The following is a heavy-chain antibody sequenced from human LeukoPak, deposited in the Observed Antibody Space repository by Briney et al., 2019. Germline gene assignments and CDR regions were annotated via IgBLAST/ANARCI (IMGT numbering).Heavy chain of an antibody. Sequence: PSETLSLTFTVSGGSISSGGYYWSWIRQPPGKGLEWIGYIYHSGSTNYNPSLKSRVTISVDTSKNQFSLKLSSVTAADTAVYCCARGGVTHYSYSYRAFGGKGTTVPV. CDR3: ARGGVTHYSYSYRAF. J-gene: IGHJ6*03. CDR2: IYHSGST. V-gene: IGHV4-61*08. D-gene: IGHD4-23*01. CDR1: GGSISSGGYY.